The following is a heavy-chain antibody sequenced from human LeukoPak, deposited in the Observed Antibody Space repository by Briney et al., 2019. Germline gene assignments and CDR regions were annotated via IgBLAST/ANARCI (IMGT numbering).Heavy chain of an antibody. CDR2: ISSSGSTI. CDR3: ARDSPSGGYDFWSGYHGGFDY. CDR1: GFTFSSYE. J-gene: IGHJ4*02. D-gene: IGHD3-3*01. V-gene: IGHV3-48*03. Sequence: PGGSLRLSCAASGFTFSSYEMNWVRQAPGKELEWVSYISSSGSTIYYADSVKGRFTISRDNAKNSLYLQMNSLRAEDTAVYYCARDSPSGGYDFWSGYHGGFDYWGQGTLVTVSS.